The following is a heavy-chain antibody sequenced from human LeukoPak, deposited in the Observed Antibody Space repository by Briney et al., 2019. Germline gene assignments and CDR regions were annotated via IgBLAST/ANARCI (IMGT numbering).Heavy chain of an antibody. CDR3: ARLFLYCSSTSCYQNWFDP. V-gene: IGHV1-2*06. J-gene: IGHJ5*02. Sequence: ASVKVSCKASGYTFTGYYMHWVRQAPGQGLEWVGRINPNSGGTNYAQKFQGRVTMTRDTSISTAYMELSRLRSDDTAVYYCARLFLYCSSTSCYQNWFDPWGQGTLVTVSS. CDR1: GYTFTGYY. CDR2: INPNSGGT. D-gene: IGHD2-2*01.